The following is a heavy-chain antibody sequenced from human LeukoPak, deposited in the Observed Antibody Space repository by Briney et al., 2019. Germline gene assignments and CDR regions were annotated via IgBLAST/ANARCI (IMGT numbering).Heavy chain of an antibody. CDR3: ARHVARGFFGSSGYYWTLFGY. CDR1: GGSISSYY. CDR2: IYYSGST. V-gene: IGHV4-59*08. D-gene: IGHD3-22*01. Sequence: ASETLSLTCTVSGGSISSYYWSWIRQPPGKGLEWIGYIYYSGSTNYNPSLKSRVTISVDTSKNQFSLKLSSVTAADTAVYYCARHVARGFFGSSGYYWTLFGYWGQGTLVTVSS. J-gene: IGHJ4*02.